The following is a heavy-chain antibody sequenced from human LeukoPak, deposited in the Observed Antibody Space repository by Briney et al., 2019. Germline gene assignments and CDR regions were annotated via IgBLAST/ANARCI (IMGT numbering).Heavy chain of an antibody. V-gene: IGHV3-7*01. CDR3: ARDRLVDDSSGYLYYFDY. CDR2: IKQDGSEK. J-gene: IGHJ4*02. Sequence: GGSLRLSCAASGFTFSSYWMSWVRQAPGKGLEWVANIKQDGSEKYYVDSVKGRFTISRDNAKNSLYLQMNSLRAEDTAVYYCARDRLVDDSSGYLYYFDYWGQGTLVTVSS. CDR1: GFTFSSYW. D-gene: IGHD3-22*01.